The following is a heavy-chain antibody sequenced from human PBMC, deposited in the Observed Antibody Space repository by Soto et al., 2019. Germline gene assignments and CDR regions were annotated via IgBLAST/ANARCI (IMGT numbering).Heavy chain of an antibody. D-gene: IGHD2-15*01. J-gene: IGHJ6*03. Sequence: EAQLVESGGGLVKPGGSLRLSCAASGFTFSSYSMNWVRQAPGKGLEWVSSISSSGSHIYYADSVKGRFTISRDNAKNSLYLQMNSLRAEDTAVYYCTRDGSGGSSEAYYYYYMDVWGKGTTVTVSS. CDR2: ISSSGSHI. V-gene: IGHV3-21*01. CDR1: GFTFSSYS. CDR3: TRDGSGGSSEAYYYYYMDV.